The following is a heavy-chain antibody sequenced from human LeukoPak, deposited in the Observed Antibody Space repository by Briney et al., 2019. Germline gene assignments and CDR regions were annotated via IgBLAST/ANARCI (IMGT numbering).Heavy chain of an antibody. V-gene: IGHV1-46*01. CDR2: INPSGGST. D-gene: IGHD3-10*01. Sequence: ASVKVSCKASGGTFSSYAISWVRQAPGQGLEWMGIINPSGGSTSYAQKFQGRVTMTRDTSTSTVYMELSSLRSEDTAVYYCARDGPTLPTMVRGVISSPYPGYWGQGTLVTVSS. CDR3: ARDGPTLPTMVRGVISSPYPGY. J-gene: IGHJ4*02. CDR1: GGTFSSYA.